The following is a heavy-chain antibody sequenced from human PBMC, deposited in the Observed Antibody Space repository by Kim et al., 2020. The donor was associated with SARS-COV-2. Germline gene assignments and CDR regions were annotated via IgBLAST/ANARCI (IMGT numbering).Heavy chain of an antibody. J-gene: IGHJ3*01. V-gene: IGHV4-59*13. D-gene: IGHD1-1*01. CDR3: SPWSDDKCAFEF. CDR1: GDSIKNYH. CDR2: IHHSGRT. Sequence: SETLSLTCTVSGDSIKNYHWNWMRQPPGKGLEWIGFIHHSGRTMFNPSLESRVTLSMDTSENQYSLKLNSVTAADTAVYYCSPWSDDKCAFEFWGHGTMV.